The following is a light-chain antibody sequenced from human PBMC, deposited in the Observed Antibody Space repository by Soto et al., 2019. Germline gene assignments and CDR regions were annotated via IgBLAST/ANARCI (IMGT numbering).Light chain of an antibody. Sequence: DIPMTQSPSSLSVSVGDRVTITCRASQRFRSYLNWYLQRPGKAPKLLIYEASNLESGVPSRFTGSVSGAEYILTSSGLQPEDVGTYYCQQYDNPPYTFGQGTKLEIK. V-gene: IGKV1-33*01. CDR1: QRFRSY. CDR2: EAS. CDR3: QQYDNPPYT. J-gene: IGKJ2*01.